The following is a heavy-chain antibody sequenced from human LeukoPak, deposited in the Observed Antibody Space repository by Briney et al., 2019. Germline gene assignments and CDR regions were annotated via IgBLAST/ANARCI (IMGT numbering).Heavy chain of an antibody. CDR2: INTDGSTTDNT. CDR1: GFTFSSYW. D-gene: IGHD6-13*01. V-gene: IGHV3-74*01. Sequence: GGSLRLSCAASGFTFSSYWMHWVRQAPGKGLEWVSRINTDGSTTDNTNYAGSVKGRFTISRDNAKNTLYLQMNSLRAEDTAVYYCARVKAAANYYYYGMDVWGQGTTVTVSS. J-gene: IGHJ6*02. CDR3: ARVKAAANYYYYGMDV.